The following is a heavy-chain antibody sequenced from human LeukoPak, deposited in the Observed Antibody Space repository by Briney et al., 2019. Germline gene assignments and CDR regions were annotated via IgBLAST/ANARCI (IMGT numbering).Heavy chain of an antibody. D-gene: IGHD3-22*01. CDR1: GGSFSGYY. CDR2: INHSGST. Sequence: SETLSLTCAVYGGSFSGYYWSWIRQPPGKGLEWNGEINHSGSTNYNPSLKSRVTISVDTSKNQFSLKLSSVTAADTAVYYCARGRLYYYDSSGPATRRRTYNWFDPWGQGTLVTVSS. V-gene: IGHV4-34*01. J-gene: IGHJ5*02. CDR3: ARGRLYYYDSSGPATRRRTYNWFDP.